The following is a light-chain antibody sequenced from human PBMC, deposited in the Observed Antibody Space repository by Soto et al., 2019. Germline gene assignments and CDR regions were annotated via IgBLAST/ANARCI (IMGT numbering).Light chain of an antibody. CDR2: GVS. J-gene: IGKJ1*01. Sequence: EIMLTQSPGTLSLSPGERATLSCRASQSVSSSYLAWYQQKPGQAPRLLIYGVSSRATGIPDRFSGSGSGTDFTLTISRLEPQDFAVYYCQQYGSSPQTFGQGTKVEIK. V-gene: IGKV3-20*01. CDR1: QSVSSSY. CDR3: QQYGSSPQT.